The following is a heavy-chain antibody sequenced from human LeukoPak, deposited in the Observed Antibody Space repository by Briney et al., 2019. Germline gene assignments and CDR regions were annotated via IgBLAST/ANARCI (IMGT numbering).Heavy chain of an antibody. CDR2: INHSGST. D-gene: IGHD7-27*01. Sequence: SETLSLTCTVSCGSISSYYWSWIRQPPGKGLDWIGEINHSGSTNYNPSLKSRVTISVDTSKNQFSLKLSSVTAADTAVYYCARLGIYWYYFDYWGQGTLVTVSS. CDR1: CGSISSYY. CDR3: ARLGIYWYYFDY. J-gene: IGHJ4*02. V-gene: IGHV4-34*01.